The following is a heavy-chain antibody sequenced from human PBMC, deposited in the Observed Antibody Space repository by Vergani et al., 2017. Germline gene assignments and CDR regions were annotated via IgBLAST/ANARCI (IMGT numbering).Heavy chain of an antibody. CDR1: GGSISSGGYY. CDR3: AREREFGALWFGELPGLDV. J-gene: IGHJ6*02. Sequence: QVQLQESGPGLVKPSQTLSLTCTVSGGSISSGGYYWSWIRQHPGKGLEWIGYIYYSGSTYYNPSLKSRVTISVDTSKNQFSLKLRSVTAADTAVYYCAREREFGALWFGELPGLDVWGQGTTVTVSS. D-gene: IGHD3-10*01. CDR2: IYYSGST. V-gene: IGHV4-31*03.